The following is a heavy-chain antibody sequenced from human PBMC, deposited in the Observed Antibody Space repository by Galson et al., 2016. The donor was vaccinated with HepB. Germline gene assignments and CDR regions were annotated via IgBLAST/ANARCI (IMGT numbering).Heavy chain of an antibody. J-gene: IGHJ6*04. CDR2: IWYDRRNK. CDR1: GFTFSNYG. V-gene: IGHV3-33*01. Sequence: SLRLSCAASGFTFSNYGMHWVRQAPGKGLEWVAVIWYDRRNKYYADSVKGRFTISRDNSKNTLYLQMNSLRAEDTAVYYCARTNDFWSGYLHGDVWGKGTTVTVSS. CDR3: ARTNDFWSGYLHGDV. D-gene: IGHD3-3*01.